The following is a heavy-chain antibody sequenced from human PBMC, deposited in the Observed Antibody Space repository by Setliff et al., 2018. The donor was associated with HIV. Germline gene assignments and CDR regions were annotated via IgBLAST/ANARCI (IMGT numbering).Heavy chain of an antibody. Sequence: ASVQVSCKASGYTFTSYYMHWVRQAPGQGLEWMGIINPSGGSTSYEQKFQGRVTMTRDTSTSTVYMELSSLRSEDTAVYYCASLYDSSGYSADAFDIWGQGTMVTVSS. D-gene: IGHD3-22*01. CDR2: INPSGGST. J-gene: IGHJ3*02. CDR1: GYTFTSYY. CDR3: ASLYDSSGYSADAFDI. V-gene: IGHV1-46*01.